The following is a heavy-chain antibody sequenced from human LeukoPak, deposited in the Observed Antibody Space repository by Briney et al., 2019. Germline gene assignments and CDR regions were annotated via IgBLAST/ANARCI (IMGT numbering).Heavy chain of an antibody. Sequence: SETLSLTCAVYGGSFSGYYWSWIRQPPGKGLEWIGEINHSGSTNYNPSLKSRVTISVDTSKNQFSLKLSSVTAADTAVYYCARDSGYSSGWSWGQGTLVSVCS. CDR3: ARDSGYSSGWS. J-gene: IGHJ4*02. V-gene: IGHV4-34*01. CDR2: INHSGST. D-gene: IGHD6-19*01. CDR1: GGSFSGYY.